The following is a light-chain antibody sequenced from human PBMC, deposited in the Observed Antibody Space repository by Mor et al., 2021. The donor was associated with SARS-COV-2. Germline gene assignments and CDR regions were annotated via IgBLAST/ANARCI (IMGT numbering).Light chain of an antibody. CDR3: QQYNNWPPWT. Sequence: SCRASQSVSSNLAWYQQKPGQAPRLLIYDASTRTTGIPARFSGSGSGTEFTLTISSLQSEDFAVYYCQQYNNWPPWTFGQGTKVEIK. CDR1: QSVSSN. J-gene: IGKJ1*01. CDR2: DAS. V-gene: IGKV3-15*01.